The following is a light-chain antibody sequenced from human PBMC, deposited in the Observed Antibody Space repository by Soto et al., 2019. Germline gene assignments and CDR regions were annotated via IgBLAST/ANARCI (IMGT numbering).Light chain of an antibody. J-gene: IGKJ5*01. CDR3: QQYSSSPPIT. Sequence: EIVLMHSPGTLSLSPGEIATLSCRASQSINSNYFAWYQQKPGQAPRLLFYSASSRVTGIPDRFSASGSGTDFTLTISRLEPEDFAVYYCQQYSSSPPITFGQGTRLEIK. CDR1: QSINSNY. V-gene: IGKV3-20*01. CDR2: SAS.